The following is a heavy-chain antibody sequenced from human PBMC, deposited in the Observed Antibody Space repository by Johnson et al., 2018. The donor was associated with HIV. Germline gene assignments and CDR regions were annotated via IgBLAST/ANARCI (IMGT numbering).Heavy chain of an antibody. D-gene: IGHD3-3*01. J-gene: IGHJ3*02. CDR2: ISSDGSNAI. CDR1: GFTLSHYG. Sequence: QVRLVESGGGVVQPGRSLRLSCAASGFTLSHYGMHWVRQAPGKGPEWVALISSDGSNAIYFADSVRGRFTISRDNAKNSLYLQMNSLRAEDTAVYYCATTRWSDTDPFDIWGQGTMVTVSS. CDR3: ATTRWSDTDPFDI. V-gene: IGHV3-30*03.